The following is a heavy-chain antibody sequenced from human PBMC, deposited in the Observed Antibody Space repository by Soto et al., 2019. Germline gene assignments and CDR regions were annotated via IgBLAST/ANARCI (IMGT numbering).Heavy chain of an antibody. CDR3: ARDDPKLWFGELLFDY. V-gene: IGHV1-69*08. J-gene: IGHJ4*02. D-gene: IGHD3-10*01. CDR2: IIPILGIA. CDR1: GGTFSSYT. Sequence: QVQLVQSGAEVKKPGSSVKVSCKASGGTFSSYTISWVRQAPGQRLEWMGRIIPILGIANYAQKFQGRVTITADKSTSTAYMELSSLRSEDTAVYYCARDDPKLWFGELLFDYWGQGTLVTVSS.